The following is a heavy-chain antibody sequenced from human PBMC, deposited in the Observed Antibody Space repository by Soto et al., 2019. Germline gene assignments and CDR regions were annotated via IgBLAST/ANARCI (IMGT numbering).Heavy chain of an antibody. D-gene: IGHD3-10*01. CDR2: IIPIFGTA. CDR1: GGTFSSYA. Sequence: QVQLVQSGAEVKKPGSSVKVSCKASGGTFSSYAISWVRQAPGQGLEWMGGIIPIFGTANYAQKFQGRVTITADESTSTAYRELSSLRYEDTAVYYCAMLSGSQVSTYTGMDVWGQGTTVTVSS. J-gene: IGHJ6*02. CDR3: AMLSGSQVSTYTGMDV. V-gene: IGHV1-69*01.